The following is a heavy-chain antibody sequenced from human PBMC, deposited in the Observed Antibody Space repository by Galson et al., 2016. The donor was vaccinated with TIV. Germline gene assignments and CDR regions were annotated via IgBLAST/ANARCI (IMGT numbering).Heavy chain of an antibody. J-gene: IGHJ4*02. V-gene: IGHV4-31*03. CDR2: IYHSGST. CDR3: ARDQDSGAYFDY. CDR1: GGSIGSGGYY. D-gene: IGHD2-15*01. Sequence: TLSLTCTVSGGSIGSGGYYWSWIRQHPGKGLEWIGYIYHSGSTHYNPSLKSRVAMSVDTSKNQFSLTLTSVTAADTAVYYCARDQDSGAYFDYWGQGTLVTVSS.